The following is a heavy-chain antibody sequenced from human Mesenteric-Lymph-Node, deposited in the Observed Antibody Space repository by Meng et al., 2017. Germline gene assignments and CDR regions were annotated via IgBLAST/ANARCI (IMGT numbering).Heavy chain of an antibody. CDR2: ISGDGGST. CDR3: ARTNSGSYGSIDY. D-gene: IGHD1-26*01. Sequence: GESLKISCAASGFTFSDYEMIWVRQAPGKGLEWVSAISGDGGSTYYADSVKGRFTISRDNSKNTLYLQMNSLRAEDTAVYYCARTNSGSYGSIDYWGQGTLVTVSS. CDR1: GFTFSDYE. J-gene: IGHJ4*02. V-gene: IGHV3-23*01.